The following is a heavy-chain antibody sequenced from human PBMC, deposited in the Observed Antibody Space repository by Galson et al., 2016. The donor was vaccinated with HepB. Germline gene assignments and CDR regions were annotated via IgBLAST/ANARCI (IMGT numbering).Heavy chain of an antibody. CDR1: GFTFNSNW. D-gene: IGHD1-1*01. Sequence: SLRLSCAASGFTFNSNWMHWVRQAPGKGLVWVSRINYGGTNTDYADSVKGRFAISRDNAKNTLYLQMTNLRAEDTALYYCARGNGRPGERGDSWGQGTLVPVSS. J-gene: IGHJ5*01. CDR2: INYGGTNT. V-gene: IGHV3-74*01. CDR3: ARGNGRPGERGDS.